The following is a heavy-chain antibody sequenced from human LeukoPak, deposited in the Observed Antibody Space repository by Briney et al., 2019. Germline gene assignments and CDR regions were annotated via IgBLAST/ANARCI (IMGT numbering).Heavy chain of an antibody. D-gene: IGHD5-18*01. CDR3: ARDTSRISKLIQLWLIDY. V-gene: IGHV1-18*01. Sequence: GASVKVSCKASGYTFTSYGISWVRQAPGQGLEWMGWISAYNGNTNYAQKLQGRVTMTTDTSTSTAYMELRSLRSDDTAVYYCARDTSRISKLIQLWLIDYWGQGTLVTVSP. CDR2: ISAYNGNT. CDR1: GYTFTSYG. J-gene: IGHJ4*02.